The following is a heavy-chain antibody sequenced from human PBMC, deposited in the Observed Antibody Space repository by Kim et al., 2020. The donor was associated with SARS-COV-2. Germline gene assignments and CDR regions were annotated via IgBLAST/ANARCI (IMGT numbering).Heavy chain of an antibody. D-gene: IGHD6-13*01. J-gene: IGHJ4*02. CDR2: ISSTGSSI. CDR3: VRERSSSWSWEPSVDY. V-gene: IGHV3-11*01. Sequence: GGSLRLSCAASGFAFSDYYMIWVRRAPGKGLEWISYISSTGSSIFYADSVRGRFTISRDNAKDSLYLQMNSLRADDTAVYYCVRERSSSWSWEPSVDYWGQGTLVTVSS. CDR1: GFAFSDYY.